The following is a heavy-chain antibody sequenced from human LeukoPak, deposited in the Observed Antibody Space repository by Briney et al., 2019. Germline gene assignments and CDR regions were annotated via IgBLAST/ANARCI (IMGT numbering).Heavy chain of an antibody. CDR2: IRGRSDGDRSDGL. CDR1: GFILKNFA. Sequence: GGSLRLSCAASGFILKNFALHWVRQAPGKGLEWVGRIRGRSDGDRSDGLAYADSVKGRFTISRDDAKNTAYLHMYSLKREDTALYFCTRSVGFGFDYWGQGTPAAVSS. CDR3: TRSVGFGFDY. J-gene: IGHJ4*02. V-gene: IGHV3-73*01. D-gene: IGHD3-3*01.